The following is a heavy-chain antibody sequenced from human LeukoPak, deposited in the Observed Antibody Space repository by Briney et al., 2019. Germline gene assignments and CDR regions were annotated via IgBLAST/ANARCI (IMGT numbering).Heavy chain of an antibody. J-gene: IGHJ4*02. CDR3: AKEGSIAARPIDS. CDR1: GFTFSSYA. CDR2: ISGSGGST. D-gene: IGHD6-6*01. V-gene: IGHV3-23*01. Sequence: QPGGSLRLSCAASGFTFSSYAMSWVRQAPGKGLEWVSSISGSGGSTSYADSVKGRFTISRDNSKNTLYLQMNSLRAEDTAAYYCAKEGSIAARPIDSWGQGTLVTVSS.